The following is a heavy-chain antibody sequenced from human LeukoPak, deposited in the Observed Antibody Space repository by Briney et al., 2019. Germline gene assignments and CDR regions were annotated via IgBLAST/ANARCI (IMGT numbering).Heavy chain of an antibody. J-gene: IGHJ3*02. V-gene: IGHV3-23*01. CDR2: ISGSGAST. CDR3: AKCGAASRTTCQESAFDM. CDR1: GFTFSSYS. Sequence: GGSLRLSCTASGFTFSSYSMNWVRQAPGKGLEWVSSISGSGASTYYAASVRGRFTISRDNSKNTLYLEMNSLRAEDTAVYYCAKCGAASRTTCQESAFDMWGQGTMVTVSS. D-gene: IGHD1-14*01.